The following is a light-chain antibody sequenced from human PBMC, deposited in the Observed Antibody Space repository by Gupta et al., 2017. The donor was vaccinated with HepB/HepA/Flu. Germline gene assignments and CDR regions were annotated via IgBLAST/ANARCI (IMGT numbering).Light chain of an antibody. CDR1: SSDVGGYNY. CDR3: SSFTSSSTLYD. CDR2: DVS. Sequence: QSALTQPAFVSGSPGQSITISCTGTSSDVGGYNYVSWYQQHPGKAPKLMIYDVSNRPSGVSNRFSGSKSGNTASLTISGLQAEDEADYYCSSFTSSSTLYDFGTGTRVTVL. J-gene: IGLJ1*01. V-gene: IGLV2-14*03.